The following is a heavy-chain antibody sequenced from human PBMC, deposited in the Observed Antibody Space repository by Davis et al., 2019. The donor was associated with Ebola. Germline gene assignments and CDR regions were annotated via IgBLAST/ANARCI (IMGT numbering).Heavy chain of an antibody. CDR1: GYTFTSYD. J-gene: IGHJ3*02. V-gene: IGHV1-8*01. Sequence: ASVKVSCKASGYTFTSYDINWVRQATGQGLEWMGWMNPNSGNTDYAQKFQGRVTMTRNTSISTAYMELSRLRSDDTAVYYCAREQKQQLVQGDAFDIWGQGTMVTVSS. D-gene: IGHD6-13*01. CDR2: MNPNSGNT. CDR3: AREQKQQLVQGDAFDI.